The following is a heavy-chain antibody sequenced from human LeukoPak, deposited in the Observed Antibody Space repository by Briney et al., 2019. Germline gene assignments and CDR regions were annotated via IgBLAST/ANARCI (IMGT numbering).Heavy chain of an antibody. V-gene: IGHV1-18*01. J-gene: IGHJ4*02. CDR1: GYTFTSYG. CDR2: ISAYNGNT. Sequence: ASVKVSCKASGYTFTSYGISWVRKAPGQGHERMGWISAYNGNTNYAQKLQGRLTITTDTSTSKDYIELRSLRTADNTVYYCSRVFTIVRGVIITSPLGYWGQGTLVTVSS. D-gene: IGHD3-10*01. CDR3: SRVFTIVRGVIITSPLGY.